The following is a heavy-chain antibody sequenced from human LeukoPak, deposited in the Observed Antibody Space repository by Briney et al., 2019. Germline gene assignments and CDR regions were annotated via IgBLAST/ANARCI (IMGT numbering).Heavy chain of an antibody. V-gene: IGHV1-2*02. CDR1: GYSFSDYY. CDR3: ARESADSTNSRGGGMYYFDH. J-gene: IGHJ4*02. D-gene: IGHD2/OR15-2a*01. Sequence: GASVRVSCKASGYSFSDYYIYWVRQAPGQGLEWMGWINTQNGDTDSAQRFQGRLTMTRDTSITTAYMELSSLTSDDTAVYYCARESADSTNSRGGGMYYFDHWGQGALVTVSS. CDR2: INTQNGDT.